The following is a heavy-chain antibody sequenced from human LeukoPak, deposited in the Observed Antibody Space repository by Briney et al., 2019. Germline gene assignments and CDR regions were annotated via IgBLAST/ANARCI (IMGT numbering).Heavy chain of an antibody. CDR2: IKQDGSEK. CDR3: ARGMFDILTGSYFSFYDY. J-gene: IGHJ4*02. V-gene: IGHV3-7*01. Sequence: GGSLRLSCAASGFTFRSYWMTWVRQAPGKGLEWVAHIKQDGSEKYYVDSLKGRFTISRDNAKNSRYLQMNSLRAEDTAVYYCARGMFDILTGSYFSFYDYWGQGALVTVSS. CDR1: GFTFRSYW. D-gene: IGHD3-9*01.